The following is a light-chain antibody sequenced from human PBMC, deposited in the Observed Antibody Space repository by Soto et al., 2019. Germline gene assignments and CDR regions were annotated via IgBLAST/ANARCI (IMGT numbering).Light chain of an antibody. V-gene: IGLV1-44*01. CDR2: SNN. Sequence: SVLTQPPSASGTPGQRVTISCSGSRSSIGSNTVNWYQHLPGTAPKLLIYSNNHRPSGVPDRFSASKAGASASLAISGLQSEDEGDYYCAAWDASLGGFYVFGSGTKVTL. CDR3: AAWDASLGGFYV. J-gene: IGLJ1*01. CDR1: RSSIGSNT.